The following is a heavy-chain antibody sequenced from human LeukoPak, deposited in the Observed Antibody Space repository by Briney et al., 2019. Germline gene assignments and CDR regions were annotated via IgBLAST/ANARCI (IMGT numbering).Heavy chain of an antibody. V-gene: IGHV1-2*02. CDR3: ARERAPYYYDSSGYYFDY. CDR2: IDPNSGGT. Sequence: ASVKVSCKASGYRFTDFQIHWVRQAPGQGLEWMGWIDPNSGGTNYAQKFQGRVTMTRDTSISTAYMELSRLRSDDTAVYYCARERAPYYYDSSGYYFDYWGQGTLVTVSS. CDR1: GYRFTDFQ. D-gene: IGHD3-22*01. J-gene: IGHJ4*02.